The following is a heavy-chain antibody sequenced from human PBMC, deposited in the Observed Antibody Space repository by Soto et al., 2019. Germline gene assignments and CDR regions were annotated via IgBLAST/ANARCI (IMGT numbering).Heavy chain of an antibody. CDR1: GGSFSGYY. D-gene: IGHD3-22*01. CDR3: ARSLRVIRYYYYYYGMDV. CDR2: INHSGST. Sequence: SETLSLTCAVYGGSFSGYYWSWIRQPPGKGLEWIGEINHSGSTNYNPSLKSRVTISVDTSKNQFSLKLSSVTAADTAVYYCARSLRVIRYYYYYYGMDVWGQGTTVTVSS. V-gene: IGHV4-34*01. J-gene: IGHJ6*02.